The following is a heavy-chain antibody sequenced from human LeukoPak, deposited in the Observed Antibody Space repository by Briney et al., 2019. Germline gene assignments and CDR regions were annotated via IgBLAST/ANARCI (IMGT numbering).Heavy chain of an antibody. CDR3: ARGYYYAMDV. V-gene: IGHV3-NL1*01. J-gene: IGHJ6*02. CDR2: IYTGGST. CDR1: GFTLSSYG. Sequence: GRSLRLSCAASGFTLSSYGMQWVRQAPGKGLEWVSVIYTGGSTYYADSVKGRFTFSRDISKNTLDLQMNSLRAEDTAVYYCARGYYYAMDVWGQGTTVTVSS.